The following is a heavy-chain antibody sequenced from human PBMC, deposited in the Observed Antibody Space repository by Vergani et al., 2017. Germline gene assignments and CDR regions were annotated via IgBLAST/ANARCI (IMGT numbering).Heavy chain of an antibody. D-gene: IGHD4-17*01. J-gene: IGHJ3*02. CDR3: ARDFRGLRSAFDI. Sequence: QVQLQESGPGLVKPSETLSLTCAVSGYSISSGYYWGWIRQPPGKGLEWIGSIYHSGSTYYNPSLKSRVTISVDTSKNQFSLKLSSVTAADTAVYYCARDFRGLRSAFDIWGQGTMVTVSS. V-gene: IGHV4-38-2*02. CDR2: IYHSGST. CDR1: GYSISSGYY.